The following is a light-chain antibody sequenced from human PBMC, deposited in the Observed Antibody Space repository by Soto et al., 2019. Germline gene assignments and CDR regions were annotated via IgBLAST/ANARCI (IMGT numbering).Light chain of an antibody. J-gene: IGLJ2*01. CDR3: QSYDSSLSVV. Sequence: QSVLTQPPSVSGAPGQRVTISCTGSSSNIGAGYDVHWYQQLPGTAPKLLRYGNSNRPSGVPDRFSGSKSGTSASLAITKLQAEDEADYYCQSYDSSLSVVFGGGTKVTVL. CDR1: SSNIGAGYD. CDR2: GNS. V-gene: IGLV1-40*01.